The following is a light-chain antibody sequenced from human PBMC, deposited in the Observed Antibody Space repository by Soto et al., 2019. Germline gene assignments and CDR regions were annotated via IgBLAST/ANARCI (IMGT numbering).Light chain of an antibody. Sequence: QSALTQPPSASGSPGQSVAISCTGTNSDIGGYNHVSWYQHHPGKAPKLMIYEVTKRPSGVPDRFSGSKSGNTASLTVSGLQAEDEADYYCTSYAGSDKFVVFGGGTQLTVL. V-gene: IGLV2-8*01. CDR2: EVT. J-gene: IGLJ2*01. CDR1: NSDIGGYNH. CDR3: TSYAGSDKFVV.